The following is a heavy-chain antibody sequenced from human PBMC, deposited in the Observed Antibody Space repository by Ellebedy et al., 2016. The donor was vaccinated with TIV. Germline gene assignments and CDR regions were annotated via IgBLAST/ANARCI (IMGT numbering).Heavy chain of an antibody. CDR2: IYYSGST. Sequence: SETLSLTCTVSGGSISSSSYYWGWIRQPPGKGLEWIGSIYYSGSTYYNPSLKSRVTISVDTSKNQFSLKLSSVTAADTAVYYCAGGYDSHGFDIWGQGTMVTVSS. V-gene: IGHV4-39*07. D-gene: IGHD2-2*01. CDR1: GGSISSSSYY. J-gene: IGHJ3*02. CDR3: AGGYDSHGFDI.